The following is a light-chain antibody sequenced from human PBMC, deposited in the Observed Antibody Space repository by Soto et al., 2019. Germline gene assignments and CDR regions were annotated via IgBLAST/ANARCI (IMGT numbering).Light chain of an antibody. CDR3: QQYGSSGT. Sequence: IGLTQSPGTLSLSPGERATLSCRASQSVSNNYLAWYQQKPGQAPRLLIYGASNRATGIPDRFSGSGSGTNFTLTISRLEPEDFAVYYCQQYGSSGTVGQGTKVDIK. CDR2: GAS. CDR1: QSVSNNY. V-gene: IGKV3-20*01. J-gene: IGKJ1*01.